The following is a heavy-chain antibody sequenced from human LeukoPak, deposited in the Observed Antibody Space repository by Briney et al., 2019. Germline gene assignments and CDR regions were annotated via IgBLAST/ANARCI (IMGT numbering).Heavy chain of an antibody. CDR2: ISSSSSYI. V-gene: IGHV3-21*01. CDR1: GFTFSSYT. CDR3: ARDFGSSSPNLIDY. D-gene: IGHD6-13*01. J-gene: IGHJ4*02. Sequence: GGSLRLSCAASGFTFSSYTMNWARQAPGKGLEWVSSISSSSSYIYYADSVKGRFTISRDNAKNSLYLQMNSLRAEDTAVYYCARDFGSSSPNLIDYWGQGTLVTVSS.